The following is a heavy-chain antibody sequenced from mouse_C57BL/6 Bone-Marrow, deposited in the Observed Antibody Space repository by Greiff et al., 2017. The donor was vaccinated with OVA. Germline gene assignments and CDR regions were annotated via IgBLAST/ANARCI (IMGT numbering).Heavy chain of an antibody. D-gene: IGHD1-1*01. V-gene: IGHV1-7*01. CDR3: AREVEGGYAMDY. CDR1: GYTFTSYW. CDR2: INPSSGYT. Sequence: QVQLQQSGAELAKPGASVKLSCKASGYTFTSYWMHWVKQRPGQGLEWIGYINPSSGYTKYNQKFKDKATLTADKSYSTAYMQLSSLTYEDSAVYYCAREVEGGYAMDYWGQGTSVTVSS. J-gene: IGHJ4*01.